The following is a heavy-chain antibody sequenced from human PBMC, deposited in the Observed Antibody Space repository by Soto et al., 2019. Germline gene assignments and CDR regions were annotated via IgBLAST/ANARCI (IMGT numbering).Heavy chain of an antibody. CDR2: IFYSGST. D-gene: IGHD2-21*01. Sequence: SETLSLTCSVSGGSISTSRSYWAWIRQPPGKGLEWLANIFYSGSTFYNPSLASRVSVSVDTSKNEFSLKLRSVTAADTAVYYCARQPTTGDTDLWIDPRGQGTLVTVSS. V-gene: IGHV4-39*01. CDR1: GGSISTSRSY. CDR3: ARQPTTGDTDLWIDP. J-gene: IGHJ5*02.